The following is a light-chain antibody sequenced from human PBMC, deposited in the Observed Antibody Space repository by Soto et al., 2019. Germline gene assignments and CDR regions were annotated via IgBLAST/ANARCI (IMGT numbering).Light chain of an antibody. Sequence: EVVLTQSPATLSLSPGERATLSCRASQSVRSSSAWYQQKPGLAPTLLISDASSRASGVPDRFTGGGSVTDFTLTIRRLEPEDFALYYCQQYAGSPITFGQGTRLEIK. CDR2: DAS. CDR3: QQYAGSPIT. CDR1: QSVRSSS. V-gene: IGKV3D-20*01. J-gene: IGKJ5*01.